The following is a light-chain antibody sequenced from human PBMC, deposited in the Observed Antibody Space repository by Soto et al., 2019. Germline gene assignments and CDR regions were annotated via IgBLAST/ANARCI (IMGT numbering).Light chain of an antibody. Sequence: QSALTQPRSVSGSPGQSVTISCTGTSSDVGGYNYVSWYQQHPGKAPKVMIYDVSERPSGVPDLFSGSKSGNTASLTISGLQAEDEADYYCCSYAGSPRYVLGNGTKLTVL. CDR3: CSYAGSPRYV. CDR2: DVS. V-gene: IGLV2-11*01. J-gene: IGLJ1*01. CDR1: SSDVGGYNY.